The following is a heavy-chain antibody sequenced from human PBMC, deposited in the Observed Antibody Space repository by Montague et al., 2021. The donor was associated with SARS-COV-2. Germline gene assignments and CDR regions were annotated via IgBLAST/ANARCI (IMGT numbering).Heavy chain of an antibody. V-gene: IGHV6-1*01. Sequence: CAISGDSDASNTAACKWVRQSPSRGLEWQRRTHYRPKWYYDYAVSVKSRMTISPDTSKNQFSLQLSSVTPEDRAVYYCARDPRYSLSWSFDYWGQGTLVNVSS. D-gene: IGHD6-13*01. J-gene: IGHJ4*02. CDR3: ARDPRYSLSWSFDY. CDR1: GDSDASNTAA. CDR2: THYRPKWYY.